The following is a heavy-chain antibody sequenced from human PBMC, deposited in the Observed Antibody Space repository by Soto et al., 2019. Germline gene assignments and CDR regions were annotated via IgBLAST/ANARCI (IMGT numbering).Heavy chain of an antibody. Sequence: PSETLSPICNVSDGSISSYYWSWSRQPPGKGLEWIGYIYYSGSTNYNPSLKSRVTISVDTSKNQFSLKLSSVTAADTAVYYCASIGAPSNYYYYMDVWGKGTTVTVSS. CDR3: ASIGAPSNYYYYMDV. V-gene: IGHV4-59*08. CDR2: IYYSGST. CDR1: DGSISSYY. J-gene: IGHJ6*03. D-gene: IGHD1-26*01.